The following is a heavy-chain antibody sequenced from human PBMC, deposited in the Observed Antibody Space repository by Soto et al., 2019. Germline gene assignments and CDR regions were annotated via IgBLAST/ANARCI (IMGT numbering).Heavy chain of an antibody. V-gene: IGHV1-18*01. Sequence: QVQLVQSGAEVKKPGASVKVSCKASGYKFTRYGITWMRQAPGQGLEWMGWISGYNVNTNYAQKFQGRVTMTTDTSTSTAYMELRNLRSDDTAVYYCARERRWEPLPYWGQGTLVTVSS. D-gene: IGHD1-26*01. CDR2: ISGYNVNT. CDR1: GYKFTRYG. CDR3: ARERRWEPLPY. J-gene: IGHJ4*02.